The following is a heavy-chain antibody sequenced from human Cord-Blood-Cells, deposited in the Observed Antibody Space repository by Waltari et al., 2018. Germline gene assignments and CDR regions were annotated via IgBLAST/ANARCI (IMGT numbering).Heavy chain of an antibody. D-gene: IGHD3-16*02. V-gene: IGHV4-39*01. CDR2: IYYNGST. Sequence: QLQLQESGPGLVKPSETLSLTCTVSGGSISSSSYYWGWIRQPPGKGVEGIGSIYYNGSTYYTPSLKRPVPISVDTSKNQFSLKLSSVTAADTAVYYCARLATFGGVIVDYWGQGTLVTVSS. J-gene: IGHJ4*02. CDR3: ARLATFGGVIVDY. CDR1: GGSISSSSYY.